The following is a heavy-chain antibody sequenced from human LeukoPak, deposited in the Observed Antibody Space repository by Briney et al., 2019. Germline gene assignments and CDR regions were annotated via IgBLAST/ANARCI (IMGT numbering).Heavy chain of an antibody. CDR3: ARDLGYCSGGSCYAGWFDP. V-gene: IGHV1-69*05. J-gene: IGHJ5*02. D-gene: IGHD2-15*01. CDR1: GGTFSSYA. Sequence: SVKVSCKASGGTFSSYAISWVRQAPGQGLEWMGRIIPIFGTANYAQKFQGRVTIAMDESTSTAYMELSSLRSEDTAVYYCARDLGYCSGGSCYAGWFDPWGQGTLVTVSS. CDR2: IIPIFGTA.